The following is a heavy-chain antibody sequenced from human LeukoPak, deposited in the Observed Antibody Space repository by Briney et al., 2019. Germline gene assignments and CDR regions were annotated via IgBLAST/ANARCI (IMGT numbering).Heavy chain of an antibody. CDR3: WAMVRGGNWFDP. V-gene: IGHV4-38-2*02. CDR1: GYSISSGYY. D-gene: IGHD3-10*01. Sequence: PSETLSLTCTVSGYSISSGYYWGWIRQPPGKGLEWIGSIYYSGSTYYNPSLKSRITISVDTSKNQFSLKLSSVTAADTAVYYCWAMVRGGNWFDPWGQGTLVTVSS. J-gene: IGHJ5*02. CDR2: IYYSGST.